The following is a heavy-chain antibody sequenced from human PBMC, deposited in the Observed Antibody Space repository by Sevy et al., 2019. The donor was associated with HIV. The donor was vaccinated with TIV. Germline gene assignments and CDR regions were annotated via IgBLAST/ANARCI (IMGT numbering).Heavy chain of an antibody. Sequence: GGSLRLSCVASGFSFSSYAMLWVRQAPGKGLDWVALILYDGSNKYYADSVKGRFTISRDNAKNTLYLQMNSLRPEDTAVYYCARDGLGGFAQTLDVWGQGTTVTVSS. CDR1: GFSFSSYA. CDR3: ARDGLGGFAQTLDV. J-gene: IGHJ6*02. CDR2: ILYDGSNK. D-gene: IGHD3-16*01. V-gene: IGHV3-30*04.